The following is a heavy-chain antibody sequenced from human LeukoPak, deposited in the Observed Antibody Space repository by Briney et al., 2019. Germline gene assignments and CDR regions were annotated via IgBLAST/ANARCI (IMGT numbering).Heavy chain of an antibody. Sequence: SETLSLTCAVYGGSFRGYYWSWIRQPPGKGLERIGEINHSGSTNYNPSLKSRVTISVDTSKNQFSLKLSSVTAADTAVYYCARGAAPRYCSSTSCYFWFDPWGQGTLVTVSS. CDR3: ARGAAPRYCSSTSCYFWFDP. CDR1: GGSFRGYY. J-gene: IGHJ5*02. CDR2: INHSGST. D-gene: IGHD2-2*01. V-gene: IGHV4-34*01.